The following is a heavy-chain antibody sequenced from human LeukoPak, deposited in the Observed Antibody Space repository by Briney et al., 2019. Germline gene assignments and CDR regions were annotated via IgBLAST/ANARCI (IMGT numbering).Heavy chain of an antibody. J-gene: IGHJ6*03. CDR1: GGTFSSYA. CDR2: IIPIFGTA. V-gene: IGHV1-69*05. Sequence: GASVKVSCKASGGTFSSYAISWVRQAPGQGLEWMGGIIPIFGTANYAQKFQGGVTITTDESTSTAYMELSSLRSEDTAVYYCASQSVARPIEYYMDVWGKGTTVTVSS. CDR3: ASQSVARPIEYYMDV. D-gene: IGHD6-6*01.